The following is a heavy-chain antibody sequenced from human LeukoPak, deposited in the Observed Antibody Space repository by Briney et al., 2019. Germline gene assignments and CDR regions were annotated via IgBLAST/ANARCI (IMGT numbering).Heavy chain of an antibody. J-gene: IGHJ4*02. CDR2: INHSGST. V-gene: IGHV4-34*01. Sequence: PSETLSLTCAVYGGSFSGYYWSWIRQPPGKGLEWIGEINHSGSTNYNPSLKSRVTISVDTSKNQFSLKLSSVTAADTAVYYCARGRSDDNSGYPAYFDYWGQGTLVTVSS. CDR3: ARGRSDDNSGYPAYFDY. CDR1: GGSFSGYY. D-gene: IGHD3-22*01.